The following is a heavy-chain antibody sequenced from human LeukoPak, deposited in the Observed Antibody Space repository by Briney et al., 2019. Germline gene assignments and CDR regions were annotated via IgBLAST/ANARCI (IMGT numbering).Heavy chain of an antibody. Sequence: GGSLRLSCAASGFTVSSNYMSWVRQAPGKGLEWVSVIYSGGSTYYADSVKGRFTISRDNSKNTLYLQMNSLRAEDTAVYYCVSHSVTTNYYYYAMDVWGQGTTVTVSS. CDR1: GFTVSSNY. J-gene: IGHJ6*02. D-gene: IGHD4-17*01. CDR2: IYSGGST. CDR3: VSHSVTTNYYYYAMDV. V-gene: IGHV3-53*01.